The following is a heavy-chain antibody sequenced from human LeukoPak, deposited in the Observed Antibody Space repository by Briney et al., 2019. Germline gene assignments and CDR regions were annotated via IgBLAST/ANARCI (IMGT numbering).Heavy chain of an antibody. V-gene: IGHV1-2*02. Sequence: ASVKVSCKASGYTFTGHYMHWVRQAPGQGLEWMGWINPNSGGTKYAQKFQGRVTITADKSTSTAYMELSSLRSEDTAVYYCASSYCSGGSCYSGAYYYGMDVWGQGTTVTVSS. D-gene: IGHD2-15*01. CDR2: INPNSGGT. CDR3: ASSYCSGGSCYSGAYYYGMDV. J-gene: IGHJ6*02. CDR1: GYTFTGHY.